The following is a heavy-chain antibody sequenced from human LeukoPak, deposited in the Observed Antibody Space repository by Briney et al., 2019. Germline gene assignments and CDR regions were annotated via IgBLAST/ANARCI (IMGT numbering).Heavy chain of an antibody. CDR2: INGNSGGT. CDR1: GYTLTGYY. V-gene: IGHV1-2*02. D-gene: IGHD3/OR15-3a*01. Sequence: GASVKVSCKASGYTLTGYYMHWVRQAPGQGPEWMGWINGNSGGTKCAQKFEGRVTMTSDTSTSTVQMDLGTLRSDDTAVYYCARENIGQWPAFDYWGQGTPVTVSS. CDR3: ARENIGQWPAFDY. J-gene: IGHJ4*02.